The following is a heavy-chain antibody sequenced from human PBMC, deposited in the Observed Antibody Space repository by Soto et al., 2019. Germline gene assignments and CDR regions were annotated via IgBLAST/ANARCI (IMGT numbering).Heavy chain of an antibody. CDR1: GFTFSNFA. D-gene: IGHD6-13*01. V-gene: IGHV3-23*01. CDR3: AKDVAATL. CDR2: ISASGKST. J-gene: IGHJ4*02. Sequence: GSLRLSCAASGFTFSNFALNWVRQAPGKGLEWVSTISASGKSTYYADSVRGRFTIPRDNSGNMLFLQMNGLGADDAAVYYCAKDVAATLWGQGALVTVSS.